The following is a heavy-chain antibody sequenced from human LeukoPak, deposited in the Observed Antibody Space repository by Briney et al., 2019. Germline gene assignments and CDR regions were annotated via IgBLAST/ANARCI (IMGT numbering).Heavy chain of an antibody. V-gene: IGHV1-8*01. D-gene: IGHD2-21*02. Sequence: ASVKVSCKASGYTFTSYDINWVRQATGQGLEWMGWMNPNSGNTGYAQKFQGRVTMTRDTSTSTVYMELSSLRSEDTAVYYCARGGTAIPSDFRFDPWGQGTLVTVSS. J-gene: IGHJ5*02. CDR1: GYTFTSYD. CDR2: MNPNSGNT. CDR3: ARGGTAIPSDFRFDP.